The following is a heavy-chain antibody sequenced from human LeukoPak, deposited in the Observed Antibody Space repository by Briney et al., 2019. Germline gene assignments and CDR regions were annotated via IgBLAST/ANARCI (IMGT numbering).Heavy chain of an antibody. D-gene: IGHD3-22*01. J-gene: IGHJ4*02. CDR1: GDSVSSSNYY. Sequence: SETLSLTCTVSGDSVSSSNYYWAWIRQPPGKGLEWIGNIYYSGSTYYNPSLKSRLTISVDTPKNQFSLKLTSVTAADTAVYYCATLAYDSSGYYVFDYWGQGTLVTVSS. V-gene: IGHV4-39*01. CDR3: ATLAYDSSGYYVFDY. CDR2: IYYSGST.